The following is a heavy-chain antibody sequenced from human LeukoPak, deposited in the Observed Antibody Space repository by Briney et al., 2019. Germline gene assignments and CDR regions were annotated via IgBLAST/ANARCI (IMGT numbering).Heavy chain of an antibody. Sequence: ASVKVSCKASGYTFTSYGISWVRQAPGQGLEWMGWISAYNGNTNYTQKLQGRVTMTTDTSTSTAYMEVRSLRSDDTAVYYCARDAQHYCSSTSCYGPRSGADYYYYYMDVWGKGTTVTVSS. V-gene: IGHV1-18*01. D-gene: IGHD2-2*01. J-gene: IGHJ6*03. CDR2: ISAYNGNT. CDR1: GYTFTSYG. CDR3: ARDAQHYCSSTSCYGPRSGADYYYYYMDV.